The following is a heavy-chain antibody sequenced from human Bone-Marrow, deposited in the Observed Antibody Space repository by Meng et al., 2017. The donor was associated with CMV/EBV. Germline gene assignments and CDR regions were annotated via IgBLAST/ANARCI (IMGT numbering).Heavy chain of an antibody. V-gene: IGHV4-34*01. D-gene: IGHD4-17*01. CDR3: AREGLRTTVTANDY. Sequence: VYGGSFSGYYWSWIRQPPGKGLEWIGEINHSGSTNYYPSLKSRVTISVDTSKNQFSLKLSSVTAADTAVYYCAREGLRTTVTANDYWGQGTLVTVSS. J-gene: IGHJ4*02. CDR1: GGSFSGYY. CDR2: INHSGST.